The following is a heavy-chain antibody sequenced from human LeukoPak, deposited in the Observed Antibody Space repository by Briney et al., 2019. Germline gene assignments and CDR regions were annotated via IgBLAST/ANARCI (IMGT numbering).Heavy chain of an antibody. D-gene: IGHD4-17*01. Sequence: PSETLSLTCTVSGGSISSSSYYWDWIRQPPGKGLEWIGSIYYSGSTYYNPSLKSRVTISVDTSKNQFSLKLSSVTAAETAVYYCARVQVTVTTDLGLDYWGQGTLVTVSS. CDR3: ARVQVTVTTDLGLDY. V-gene: IGHV4-39*07. CDR1: GGSISSSSYY. J-gene: IGHJ4*02. CDR2: IYYSGST.